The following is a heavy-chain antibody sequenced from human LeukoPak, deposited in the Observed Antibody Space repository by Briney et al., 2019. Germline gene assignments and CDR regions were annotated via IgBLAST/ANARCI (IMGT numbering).Heavy chain of an antibody. D-gene: IGHD2-15*01. J-gene: IGHJ3*02. V-gene: IGHV4-59*01. Sequence: SETLSLTCTVPGGSITKYYWNWIRQSPGKGLEWIGYLSNSGSTNYNPSLKSRVTMSVDTSTNQFSLNLSLVTAADTAVYYCARDSIVVVVAASRDAFDIWGQGTMVTVSS. CDR2: LSNSGST. CDR1: GGSITKYY. CDR3: ARDSIVVVVAASRDAFDI.